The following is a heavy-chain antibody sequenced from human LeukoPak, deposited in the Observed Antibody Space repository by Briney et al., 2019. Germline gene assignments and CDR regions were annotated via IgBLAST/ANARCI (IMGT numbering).Heavy chain of an antibody. Sequence: GESLQISCQASGYTFTTYWIGWVRQMPGKGLKCMGIIYPDDSDTTYSPSFQGQVTISADKSFSTAYLQWSSLKASDTAIYYCARLGGDTYYFGSASYPNWYFDLWGRGTLVTVSS. D-gene: IGHD3-10*01. CDR3: ARLGGDTYYFGSASYPNWYFDL. J-gene: IGHJ2*01. CDR1: GYTFTTYW. CDR2: IYPDDSDT. V-gene: IGHV5-51*01.